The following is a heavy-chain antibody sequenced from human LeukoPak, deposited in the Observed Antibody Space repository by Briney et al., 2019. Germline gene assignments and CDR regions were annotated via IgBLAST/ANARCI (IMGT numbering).Heavy chain of an antibody. CDR2: IYYGGST. Sequence: SETLSLTCTVSGGSISRNSDYWGWLRQPPGKGLEWMGSIYYGGSTQYNPSLKSRVTISVDTSKNQFSLKLSSVTVADTGVYYCARDTQIFSAIKKFHYYGMDVWGQGTTVTVSS. V-gene: IGHV4-39*07. CDR1: GGSISRNSDY. J-gene: IGHJ6*02. CDR3: ARDTQIFSAIKKFHYYGMDV.